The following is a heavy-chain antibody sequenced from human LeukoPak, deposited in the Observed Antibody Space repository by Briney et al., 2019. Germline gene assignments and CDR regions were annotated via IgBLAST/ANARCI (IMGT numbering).Heavy chain of an antibody. CDR1: GGSISSGGYY. CDR2: IYHSGST. D-gene: IGHD3-10*01. J-gene: IGHJ3*02. V-gene: IGHV4-30-2*01. Sequence: PSETLSLTCTVSGGSISSGGYYWSWIRQPPGKGLEWIGYIYHSGSTYYNPSLKSRVTISVDRSKNQFSLKLSSVTAADTAVYYCARDGGSGLFDIWGQGTMVTVSS. CDR3: ARDGGSGLFDI.